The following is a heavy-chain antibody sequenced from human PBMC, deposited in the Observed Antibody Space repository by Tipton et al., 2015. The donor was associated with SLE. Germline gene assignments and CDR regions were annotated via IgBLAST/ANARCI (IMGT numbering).Heavy chain of an antibody. CDR1: GGSVSSGSYY. CDR2: IYYSGST. V-gene: IGHV4-61*01. CDR3: SRLVGAAGTGYSYYFMDV. D-gene: IGHD6-13*01. Sequence: GLVKPSETLSLTCTVSGGSVSSGSYYWSWIRQPPGKGLEWIGYIYYSGSTNYNPSLKSRVTISVDTSKNQFSLKLSSVTAADTAVYYCSRLVGAAGTGYSYYFMDVWGKGTTVTVSS. J-gene: IGHJ6*03.